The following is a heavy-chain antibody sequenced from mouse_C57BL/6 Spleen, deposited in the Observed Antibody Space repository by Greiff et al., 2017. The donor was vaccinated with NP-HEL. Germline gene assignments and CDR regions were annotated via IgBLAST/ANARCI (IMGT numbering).Heavy chain of an antibody. Sequence: EVKLMESEGGLVQPGRSLKLSCTASGFTFSDYYMDWVRQVPEKGLEWVANINNDGSSPYYLDSLKSRFIISRDNAKNILYLQMSSLKSEDTATYYCARNYDYDDYFDYWGQGTTLTVSS. CDR2: INNDGSSP. CDR1: GFTFSDYY. V-gene: IGHV5-16*01. J-gene: IGHJ2*01. CDR3: ARNYDYDDYFDY. D-gene: IGHD2-4*01.